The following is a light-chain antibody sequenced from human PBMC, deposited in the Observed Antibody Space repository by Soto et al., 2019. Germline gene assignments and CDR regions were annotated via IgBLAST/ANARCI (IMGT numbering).Light chain of an antibody. CDR2: AAS. CDR3: QQYGSSPPYT. V-gene: IGKV3-20*01. CDR1: QTINNNF. J-gene: IGKJ2*01. Sequence: SPGTLSLSPGERATLSCRASQTINNNFLGWYQQKPGQPPRLLIFAASRRATGIPDRFSGSGSGTDFTLTISRLEPGDFGVYYCQQYGSSPPYTFGQGTKVDIK.